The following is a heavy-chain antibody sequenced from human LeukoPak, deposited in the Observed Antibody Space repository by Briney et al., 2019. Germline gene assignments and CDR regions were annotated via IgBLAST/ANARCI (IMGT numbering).Heavy chain of an antibody. V-gene: IGHV3-11*06. Sequence: GGSLRLSCAASGFTFSDYYMTWIRQAPGKGLEWVSYISGSTRYTNYADSVKGRFTISRDNAKNTLNLEMNSLRAEDTAVYYCARDYRRSYSDNTAYSPDFWGQGNLVTVSS. D-gene: IGHD3-22*01. J-gene: IGHJ4*02. CDR1: GFTFSDYY. CDR2: ISGSTRYT. CDR3: ARDYRRSYSDNTAYSPDF.